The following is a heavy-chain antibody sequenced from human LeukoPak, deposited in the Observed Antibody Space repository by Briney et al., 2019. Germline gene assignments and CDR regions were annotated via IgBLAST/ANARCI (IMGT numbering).Heavy chain of an antibody. CDR2: IISSSSSI. J-gene: IGHJ4*02. Sequence: VSSIISSSSSIYSAASVKGRFTISGDNAKNSLYLQMNSLRAEDTAVYYCARGSRGHYFDYWGQGTLVTVSS. CDR3: ARGSRGHYFDY. V-gene: IGHV3-21*01. D-gene: IGHD3-10*01.